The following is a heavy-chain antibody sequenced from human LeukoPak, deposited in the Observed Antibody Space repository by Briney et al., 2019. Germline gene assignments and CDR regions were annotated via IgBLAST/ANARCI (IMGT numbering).Heavy chain of an antibody. V-gene: IGHV3-48*04. CDR3: ARYGDIVATTSDY. Sequence: PGRSLRLSCAASGFTFSAYGMNWVRQAPGKGLEWVSYISSSGSTIYYADSVKGRFTISRDNAKNSLYLQMNSLRAEDTAVYYCARYGDIVATTSDYWGQGTLVTVSS. CDR2: ISSSGSTI. D-gene: IGHD5-12*01. CDR1: GFTFSAYG. J-gene: IGHJ4*02.